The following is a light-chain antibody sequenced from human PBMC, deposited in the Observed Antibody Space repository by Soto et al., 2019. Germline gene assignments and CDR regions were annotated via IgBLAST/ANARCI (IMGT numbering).Light chain of an antibody. CDR3: QRYNNWPLT. CDR1: QVIGST. V-gene: IGKV3-15*01. Sequence: EIIMTQSPATLSVSPGEGSTLSCRASQVIGSTLAWYQHKPGLTPRLLIYDTSTRATGVPARFSGSRSGTEFTLTINSLQSEDFAVYYCQRYNNWPLTFGGGTKVDIK. CDR2: DTS. J-gene: IGKJ4*01.